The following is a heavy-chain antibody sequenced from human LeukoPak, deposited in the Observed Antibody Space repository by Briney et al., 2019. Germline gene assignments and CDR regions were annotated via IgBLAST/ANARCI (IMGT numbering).Heavy chain of an antibody. CDR1: GGSISSYY. D-gene: IGHD3-10*01. V-gene: IGHV4-59*01. J-gene: IGHJ5*02. CDR3: ARETGIGTYNWFDP. Sequence: SETLSLTCTASGGSISSYYWSWIRQPPGKGLEWIGYIYYSGSTNYNPSLKSRVTISVDTSKNQFSLKLSSVTAADTAVYYCARETGIGTYNWFDPWGQGTLVTVSS. CDR2: IYYSGST.